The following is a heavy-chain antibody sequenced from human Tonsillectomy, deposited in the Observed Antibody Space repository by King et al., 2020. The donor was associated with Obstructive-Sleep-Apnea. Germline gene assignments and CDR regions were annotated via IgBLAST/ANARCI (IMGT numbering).Heavy chain of an antibody. CDR2: IYHSGST. CDR3: AREQMGATDY. CDR1: GYSISSGYY. J-gene: IGHJ4*02. D-gene: IGHD1-26*01. Sequence: QLQESGPGLVKPSETLSLTCTVSGYSISSGYYWGWIRQPPGKGLEWIGSIYHSGSTYYHPSLKSRVTISVDTPKTQFSLKLSSVTAADTAVYYCAREQMGATDYWGQGTLVTVSS. V-gene: IGHV4-38-2*02.